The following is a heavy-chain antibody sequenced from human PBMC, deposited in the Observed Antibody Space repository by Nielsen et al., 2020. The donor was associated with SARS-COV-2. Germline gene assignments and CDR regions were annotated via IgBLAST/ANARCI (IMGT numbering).Heavy chain of an antibody. CDR3: AKAPQGAAADPYYFDY. V-gene: IGHV3-33*06. J-gene: IGHJ4*02. D-gene: IGHD6-13*01. Sequence: GESLKISCAASGFTFSSYGMHWVRQAPGKGLEWVAVIWYDGSNKYYADSVKGRFTISRDNSKNTLYLQMNSLRAEDTAVYYCAKAPQGAAADPYYFDYWGQGTLVTVSS. CDR2: IWYDGSNK. CDR1: GFTFSSYG.